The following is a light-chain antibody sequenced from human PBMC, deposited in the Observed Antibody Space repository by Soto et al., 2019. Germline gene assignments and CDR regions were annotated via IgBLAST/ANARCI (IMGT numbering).Light chain of an antibody. J-gene: IGLJ3*02. CDR3: QSADSGTYWV. V-gene: IGLV3-25*03. Sequence: SYELTQAPSVSVSPGQTARITCSGDALPKQYAYWYQQKPGQAPVLVIYKDTERPSGIPERFSGSSSVTTVTLTINGVQAEDEAYYYCQSADSGTYWVFGGGTKLTVL. CDR1: ALPKQY. CDR2: KDT.